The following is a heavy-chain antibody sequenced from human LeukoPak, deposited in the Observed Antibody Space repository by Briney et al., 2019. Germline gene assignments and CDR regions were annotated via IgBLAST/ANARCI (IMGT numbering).Heavy chain of an antibody. J-gene: IGHJ4*02. D-gene: IGHD4-17*01. CDR1: GGTFSSYA. V-gene: IGHV1-69*05. CDR3: ARDPSGDYGEGGDY. Sequence: SVKVSCKASGGTFSSYAISWVRQAPGQGLEWMGGIIPIFGTANYAQKFQGRVTMTTDTSTSTAYMELRSLRSDDTAVYYCARDPSGDYGEGGDYWGQGTLVTVSS. CDR2: IIPIFGTA.